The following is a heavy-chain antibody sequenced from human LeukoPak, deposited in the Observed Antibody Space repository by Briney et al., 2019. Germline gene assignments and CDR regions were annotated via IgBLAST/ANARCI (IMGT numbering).Heavy chain of an antibody. Sequence: PSGTLSLTCTVSGASISSSHWSWVRQPPGKRLEWIGFIYYSGSTNSNPSLKSRVTISADTSKNQFSLKLSSVTAADTAVYYCVRGNYDNRGYSNAFDIWGQGAMVTVSS. D-gene: IGHD3-22*01. CDR3: VRGNYDNRGYSNAFDI. J-gene: IGHJ3*02. CDR2: IYYSGST. CDR1: GASISSSH. V-gene: IGHV4-59*01.